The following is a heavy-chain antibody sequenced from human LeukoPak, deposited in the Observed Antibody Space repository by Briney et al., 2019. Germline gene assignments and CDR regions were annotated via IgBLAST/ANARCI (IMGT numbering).Heavy chain of an antibody. CDR3: TQYYMGSYLA. CDR2: VTENGGTT. CDR1: GFTFDKYP. J-gene: IGHJ5*02. Sequence: GGSLRLSCAASGFTFDKYPMHWVRQPPGKGLEWVALVTENGGTTFYAGSVKGRFTISRDNSKNSVYLQMNSLISEDTALYYCTQYYMGSYLAWGQGTLVTVSS. V-gene: IGHV3-43*02. D-gene: IGHD1-26*01.